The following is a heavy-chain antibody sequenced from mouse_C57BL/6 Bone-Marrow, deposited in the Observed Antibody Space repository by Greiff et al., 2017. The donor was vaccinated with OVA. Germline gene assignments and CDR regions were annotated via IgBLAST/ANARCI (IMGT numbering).Heavy chain of an antibody. Sequence: VQLQESGAELARPGASVKMSCKASGYTFTSYTMHWVKQRPGQGLEWIGYINPSSGYTKYNQKFKDKATLTADKSSSTAYMQLSSLTSEDSAVYYCAILLRSFAYWGQGTLVTVSA. CDR2: INPSSGYT. V-gene: IGHV1-4*01. CDR1: GYTFTSYT. J-gene: IGHJ3*01. CDR3: AILLRSFAY. D-gene: IGHD1-1*01.